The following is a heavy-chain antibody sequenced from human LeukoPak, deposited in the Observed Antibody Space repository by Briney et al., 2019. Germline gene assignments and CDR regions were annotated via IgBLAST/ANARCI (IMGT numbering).Heavy chain of an antibody. V-gene: IGHV1-69*10. D-gene: IGHD5-18*01. Sequence: ASVKVSCKASGGTFLSYGVTWVRQAPGQGLEWMGSVIPILKTTNYSQKFQGRVTITADKSTSTAYMELSSLRSEDTAVYYCASGYSYGFDAFDIWGQGTMVTVSS. CDR1: GGTFLSYG. CDR3: ASGYSYGFDAFDI. CDR2: VIPILKTT. J-gene: IGHJ3*02.